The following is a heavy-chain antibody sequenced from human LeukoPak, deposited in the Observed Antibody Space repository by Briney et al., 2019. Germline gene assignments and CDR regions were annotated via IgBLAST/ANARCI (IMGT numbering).Heavy chain of an antibody. J-gene: IGHJ4*02. Sequence: GGSLRLSCAASGFTFSSYAMSWVRQAPGKGLEWVSAISASGGSTYYADSVKGRFTISRDNSKNTLYLQMNSLRAEDTAVYYCAKDFGGTNSYGPGSDYWGQGTLVTVS. CDR2: ISASGGST. V-gene: IGHV3-23*01. CDR3: AKDFGGTNSYGPGSDY. D-gene: IGHD5-18*01. CDR1: GFTFSSYA.